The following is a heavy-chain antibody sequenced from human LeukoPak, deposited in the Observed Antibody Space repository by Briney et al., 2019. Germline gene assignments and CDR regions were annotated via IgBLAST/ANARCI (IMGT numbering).Heavy chain of an antibody. J-gene: IGHJ6*02. CDR1: GYTFTGYY. V-gene: IGHV1-2*02. CDR3: ATTRNYYYGMDV. Sequence: GASVKVSCKASGYTFTGYYMHWVRQAPGQGLEWMGWINPNSGGTNYAQKFRGRVTMTRDTSISTAYMELSRLRSGDTAVYYCATTRNYYYGMDVWGQGTTVTVSS. CDR2: INPNSGGT. D-gene: IGHD1-1*01.